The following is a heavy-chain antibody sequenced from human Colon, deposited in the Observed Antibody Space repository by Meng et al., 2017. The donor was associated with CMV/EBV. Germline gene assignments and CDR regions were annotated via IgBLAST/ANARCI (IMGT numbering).Heavy chain of an antibody. Sequence: GESLKISCAASGFTVSNNHVNWVRQAPGKGLEWVASIGSGSSYIYYADSVKGRFTISRDNVKKSLYLQMDSLGAEDTAVYYCARIAYGLDVWGQGTTVTVSS. CDR1: GFTVSNNH. CDR2: IGSGSSYI. D-gene: IGHD3-16*01. J-gene: IGHJ6*02. V-gene: IGHV3-21*01. CDR3: ARIAYGLDV.